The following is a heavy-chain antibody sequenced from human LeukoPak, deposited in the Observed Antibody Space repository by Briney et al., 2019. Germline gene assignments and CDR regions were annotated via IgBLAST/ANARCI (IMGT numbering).Heavy chain of an antibody. D-gene: IGHD3-22*01. CDR3: ARGQYYDSSGYYAY. J-gene: IGHJ4*02. V-gene: IGHV4-34*01. CDR1: GGSFSGYY. CDR2: INHSGST. Sequence: SETLSLTCAVYGGSFSGYYWSWIRQPPGKGLEWTGEINHSGSTNYNPSLKSRVTISVDTSKNQFSLKLSSVTAADTAVYYCARGQYYDSSGYYAYWGQGTLVTVSS.